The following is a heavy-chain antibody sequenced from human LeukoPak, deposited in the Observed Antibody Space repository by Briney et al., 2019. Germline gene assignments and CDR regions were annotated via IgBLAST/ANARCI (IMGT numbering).Heavy chain of an antibody. CDR2: ITNSGGST. J-gene: IGHJ4*02. Sequence: PGGSLRPSCAASGFAFSSYSMSWVRQAPGKGLGWVSAITNSGGSTYYADSVKGRFTISRDNSKNTLYLQMNSLRAEDTAVYYCATGVSRGQYYYDSSGSGGQGTLVTVSS. V-gene: IGHV3-23*01. CDR1: GFAFSSYS. CDR3: ATGVSRGQYYYDSSGS. D-gene: IGHD3-22*01.